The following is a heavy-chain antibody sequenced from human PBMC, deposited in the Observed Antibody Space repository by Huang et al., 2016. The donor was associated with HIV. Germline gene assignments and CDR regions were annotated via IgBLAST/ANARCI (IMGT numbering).Heavy chain of an antibody. J-gene: IGHJ4*02. Sequence: QLHLQESGPGLVKPSETLSLICTVSGGSISNNDYYWGWIRQSPGKGLEWVGSVDYSGTTSYNPSLKSRVTISMDMSKNEFSLRLRSLSAADSAIYYCARHCLLQYRDLWTGFSYYFDFWGQGSPVTVSS. D-gene: IGHD3-3*01. CDR1: GGSISNNDYY. CDR2: VDYSGTT. V-gene: IGHV4-39*01. CDR3: ARHCLLQYRDLWTGFSYYFDF.